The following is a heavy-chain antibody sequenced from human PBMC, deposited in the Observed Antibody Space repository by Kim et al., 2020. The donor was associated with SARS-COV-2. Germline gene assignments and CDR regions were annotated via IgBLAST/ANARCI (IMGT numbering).Heavy chain of an antibody. CDR1: GFTFDDYG. V-gene: IGHV3-20*01. J-gene: IGHJ4*02. CDR2: INWNGGST. D-gene: IGHD3-9*01. Sequence: GGSLRLSCAASGFTFDDYGMSWVRQAPGKGLEWVSGINWNGGSTGYADSVKGRFTISRDNAKNSLYLQMNSLRAEDTALYHCARRSSDLLRYFDWWGRGTLVTVSS. CDR3: ARRSSDLLRYFDW.